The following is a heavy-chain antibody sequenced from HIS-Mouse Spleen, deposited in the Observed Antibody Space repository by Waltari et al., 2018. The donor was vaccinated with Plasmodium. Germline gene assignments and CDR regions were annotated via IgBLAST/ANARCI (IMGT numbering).Heavy chain of an antibody. V-gene: IGHV1-2*02. CDR3: ARAFEGAFDY. D-gene: IGHD3-16*01. CDR2: INPNSGGT. J-gene: IGHJ4*02. Sequence: MPWVRQAPGQGLEWMGWINPNSGGTNYAQKFQGRVTMTRDTSISTAYMELSRLRSDDTAVYYCARAFEGAFDYWGQGTLVTVSS.